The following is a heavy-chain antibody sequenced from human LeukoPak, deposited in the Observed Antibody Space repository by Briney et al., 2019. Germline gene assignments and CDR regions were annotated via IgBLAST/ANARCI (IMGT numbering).Heavy chain of an antibody. Sequence: SETLSLTCTVSGDSISSDYWSWIRQPPGKGLEWIGYIYYSDGSNYNPSLESRVTISVDTSNNQFSLKLSSVTAEDTAVYYCARDGIDKVGLEYWGLGTLVTVSS. D-gene: IGHD1-14*01. CDR2: IYYSDGS. CDR1: GDSISSDY. J-gene: IGHJ4*02. V-gene: IGHV4-59*01. CDR3: ARDGIDKVGLEY.